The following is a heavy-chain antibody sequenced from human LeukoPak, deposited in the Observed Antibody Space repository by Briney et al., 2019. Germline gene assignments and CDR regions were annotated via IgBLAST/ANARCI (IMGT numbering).Heavy chain of an antibody. D-gene: IGHD4-17*01. CDR2: ISGSGGRT. CDR3: ATPPTVTRNY. Sequence: GGTLRLSCAASGFTFSSYAMSWVRQAPGKGLEWVSSISGSGGRTHYADSVRGRFTISRDNSKNTLYLQMDSLRAEDTAVYYCATPPTVTRNYWGQGTLVTVSS. J-gene: IGHJ4*02. V-gene: IGHV3-23*01. CDR1: GFTFSSYA.